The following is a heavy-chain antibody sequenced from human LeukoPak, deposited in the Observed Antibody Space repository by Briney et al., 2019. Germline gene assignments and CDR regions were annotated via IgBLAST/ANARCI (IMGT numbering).Heavy chain of an antibody. J-gene: IGHJ6*02. CDR2: IYYSGST. V-gene: IGHV4-59*01. CDR1: GGSINSYY. CDR3: ARRAKYTPLYYYYGMDV. Sequence: SETLSLTCTVSGGSINSYYWSWIRQPPGKGLEWIGYIYYSGSTNYNPSLKSRVTISVDTSKNQFSLKLSSVTAADTAVYYCARRAKYTPLYYYYGMDVWGQGTTVTVSS. D-gene: IGHD2-2*02.